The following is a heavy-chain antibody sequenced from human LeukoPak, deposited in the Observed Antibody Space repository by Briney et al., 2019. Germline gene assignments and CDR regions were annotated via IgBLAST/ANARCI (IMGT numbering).Heavy chain of an antibody. J-gene: IGHJ6*04. CDR2: IISIFDTA. Sequence: SAMVYCKASGGVLSIYAMSLVPQAPGQGPEWMGGIISIFDTAQYPQKLQGRVTITADESTSTAYMELSSLRSEDTAVYYCASTVVPAATVGDYYYYYGMDVWGKGTTVTVSS. CDR1: GGVLSIYA. V-gene: IGHV1-69*13. CDR3: ASTVVPAATVGDYYYYYGMDV. D-gene: IGHD2-2*01.